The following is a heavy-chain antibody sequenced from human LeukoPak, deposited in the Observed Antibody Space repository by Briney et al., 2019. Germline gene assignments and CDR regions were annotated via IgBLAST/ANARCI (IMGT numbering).Heavy chain of an antibody. Sequence: SSETLSLTCTVSGGSISSSSYYWGWIRQPPGKGLEWIGSIYYSGSTYYNPSLKSRVTISVDTSKNQFSLKLSSVTAADTAVYYCARGGWELLPVYWGQGTLVTVSS. J-gene: IGHJ4*02. D-gene: IGHD1-26*01. CDR1: GGSISSSSYY. V-gene: IGHV4-39*07. CDR3: ARGGWELLPVY. CDR2: IYYSGST.